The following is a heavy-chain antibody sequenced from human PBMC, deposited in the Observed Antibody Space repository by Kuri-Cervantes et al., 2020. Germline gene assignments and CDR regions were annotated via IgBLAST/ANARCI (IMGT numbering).Heavy chain of an antibody. CDR2: INPNSGGT. J-gene: IGHJ4*02. V-gene: IGHV1-2*02. CDR1: GYTFTGYY. D-gene: IGHD2-15*01. CDR3: ARGGRVVVAATLGY. Sequence: ASVKVSCKASGYTFTGYYMHWVRQAPGQGLEWMGWINPNSGGTSYAQKFQGRVTMTRDTSISTAYMELSRLRSDDTAVYYCARGGRVVVAATLGYWGQGTLVTVSS.